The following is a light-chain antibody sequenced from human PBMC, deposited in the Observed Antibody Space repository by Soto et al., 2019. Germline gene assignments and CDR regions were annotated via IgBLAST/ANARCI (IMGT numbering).Light chain of an antibody. CDR1: QSVGSN. CDR2: GAS. Sequence: EIVMTQSPATLSVSPGERATLSCRASQSVGSNLDWYQQRPGQSPRLLIYGASTRATGIPARFSGSGSGTEFTLTISSLQAEDFAVYYCQQYNNVPLTFGGGTKVEIK. V-gene: IGKV3-15*01. CDR3: QQYNNVPLT. J-gene: IGKJ4*01.